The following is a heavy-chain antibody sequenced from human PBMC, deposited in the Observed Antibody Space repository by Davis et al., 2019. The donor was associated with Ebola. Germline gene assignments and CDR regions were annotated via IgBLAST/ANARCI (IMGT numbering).Heavy chain of an antibody. CDR1: GFTFRAYA. CDR3: ARDRYRGVDYYYGMDV. CDR2: IRRSGSTI. J-gene: IGHJ6*02. V-gene: IGHV3-48*03. Sequence: PGGSLRLSCEASGFTFRAYAMNWVRQAPGKGLEWVSFIRRSGSTIYYADSVKGRFTISRDNAKNSLYLQMNSLRAEDTAVYYCARDRYRGVDYYYGMDVWGHGTTVTVSS. D-gene: IGHD5-18*01.